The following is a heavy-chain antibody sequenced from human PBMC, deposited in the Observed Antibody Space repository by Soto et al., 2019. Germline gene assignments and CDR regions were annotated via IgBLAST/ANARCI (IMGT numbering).Heavy chain of an antibody. CDR2: IYYSGST. CDR1: GRSISSGGYY. Sequence: QVQLQESGPGLVKPSQTLSLTCTVSGRSISSGGYYWSWISQHPGKGLAWIGYIYYSGSTYYNPALKSRVTISVDTSNNQFSLKLSSVTAADTAVYYCATVTSRRYYFDYWGQGTLVTVSS. D-gene: IGHD4-17*01. V-gene: IGHV4-31*03. CDR3: ATVTSRRYYFDY. J-gene: IGHJ4*02.